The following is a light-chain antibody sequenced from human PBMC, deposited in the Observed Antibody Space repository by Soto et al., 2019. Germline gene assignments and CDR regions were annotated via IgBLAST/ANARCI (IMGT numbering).Light chain of an antibody. CDR1: SSDVGGYNY. J-gene: IGLJ1*01. Sequence: QSVLTQPASVSGSPGQSITISCTGTSSDVGGYNYVSWYQQHPGKAPKLMIYEVSNRPSGVSNRFSGSKSGNTASLTISGLQAEDEADYYCSSYTSSCTLEVFGTGTKLTVL. CDR2: EVS. CDR3: SSYTSSCTLEV. V-gene: IGLV2-14*01.